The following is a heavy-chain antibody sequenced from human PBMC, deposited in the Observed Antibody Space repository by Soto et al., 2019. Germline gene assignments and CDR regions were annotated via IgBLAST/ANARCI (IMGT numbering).Heavy chain of an antibody. CDR2: ISGSGGST. J-gene: IGHJ4*02. V-gene: IGHV3-23*01. Sequence: PGGSLRLCCAASVFTFSSYAMSWVRQAPGKGLEWVSAISGSGGSTYYADSVKGRFTISRDNSKNTLYLQMNSLRAEDTAVYYCAKDSSSSWYGGYFDYWGQGTLVTVSS. D-gene: IGHD2-2*01. CDR1: VFTFSSYA. CDR3: AKDSSSSWYGGYFDY.